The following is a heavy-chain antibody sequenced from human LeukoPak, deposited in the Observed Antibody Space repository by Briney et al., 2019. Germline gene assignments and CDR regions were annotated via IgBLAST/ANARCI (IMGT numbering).Heavy chain of an antibody. V-gene: IGHV4-61*02. CDR1: GGSISSGSYY. J-gene: IGHJ6*03. Sequence: SETLSLTCTVSGGSISSGSYYWSWIRQPAGKGLEWIGRIYTSGSTNYNPSLKSRVTMSVDTSKNQFSLKLSSVTAADTAVYYCAREGGRYYMDVWGKGTTVTISS. CDR2: IYTSGST. D-gene: IGHD3-16*01. CDR3: AREGGRYYMDV.